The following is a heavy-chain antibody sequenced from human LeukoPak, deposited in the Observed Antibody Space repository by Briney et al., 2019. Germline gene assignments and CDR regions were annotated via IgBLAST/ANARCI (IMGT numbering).Heavy chain of an antibody. V-gene: IGHV4-59*07. D-gene: IGHD3-10*01. CDR3: AGARGGAYGFAFDS. CDR2: IYYTGNT. CDR1: GGPITTYL. Sequence: SDTLSLTCTVPGGPITTYLWSWIRQPPGQGLECIGYIYYTGNTNYSPSLRNRATISVDTSKNQFSLKLNSVTAADTALYFCAGARGGAYGFAFDSWGQGTLVTVSS. J-gene: IGHJ4*02.